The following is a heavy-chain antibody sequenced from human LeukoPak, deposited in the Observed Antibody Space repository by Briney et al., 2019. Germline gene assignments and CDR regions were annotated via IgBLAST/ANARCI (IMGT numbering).Heavy chain of an antibody. D-gene: IGHD3-9*01. CDR3: ARRGILTSYSLYYFDL. J-gene: IGHJ4*02. V-gene: IGHV5-51*01. CDR2: IYPGDSDT. Sequence: GESLKISCKGSGYTFTNYWIGWVRQMPGKGLEWMGIIYPGDSDTRYSLSFQGQVTISADKSITSAYLQWSSLKASDTAIYYCARRGILTSYSLYYFDLWGQGTLVTVSS. CDR1: GYTFTNYW.